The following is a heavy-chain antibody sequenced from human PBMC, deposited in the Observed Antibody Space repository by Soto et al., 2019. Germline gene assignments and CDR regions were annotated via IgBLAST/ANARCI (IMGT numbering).Heavy chain of an antibody. CDR2: ISGSGGST. Sequence: GGSLRLSCAASGFTFSSYSMSWVRQAPGKGLEWVSAISGSGGSTYYADSVKGRFTISRDNSKNTLYLQMNSLRAEDTAVYYCAKDRGSWRGHFDYWGQGTLVTVSS. CDR1: GFTFSSYS. D-gene: IGHD6-13*01. CDR3: AKDRGSWRGHFDY. V-gene: IGHV3-23*01. J-gene: IGHJ4*02.